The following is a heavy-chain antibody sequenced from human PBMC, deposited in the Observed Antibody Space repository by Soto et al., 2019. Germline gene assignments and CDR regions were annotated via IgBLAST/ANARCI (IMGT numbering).Heavy chain of an antibody. Sequence: SETLSLTCTVSGCSISSYYLSWIRQPAGKGLEWIGRIYTSGSTNYNPSLKSRVTMSVDTSKNQFSLKLSSVTAADTAVYYCASTFYDFWSGTYGMDVCGQGTPVTVSS. CDR1: GCSISSYY. J-gene: IGHJ6*02. V-gene: IGHV4-4*07. CDR2: IYTSGST. D-gene: IGHD3-3*01. CDR3: ASTFYDFWSGTYGMDV.